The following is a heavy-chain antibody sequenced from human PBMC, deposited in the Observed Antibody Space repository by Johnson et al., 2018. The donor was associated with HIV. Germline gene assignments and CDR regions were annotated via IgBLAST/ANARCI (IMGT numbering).Heavy chain of an antibody. CDR1: GFSFSDYY. D-gene: IGHD7-27*01. CDR3: ARDLTNWGVGDAFDI. V-gene: IGHV3-11*04. J-gene: IGHJ3*02. CDR2: ISGSGGTI. Sequence: QVQLVESGGGLVKPGGSLRLSCTASGFSFSDYYMSWIRQAPGKGLEWVSYISGSGGTIYNADSVKGRFTISRDNSKNTLYLQMNSLRAEDTAVYYCARDLTNWGVGDAFDIWGQGTMVTVSS.